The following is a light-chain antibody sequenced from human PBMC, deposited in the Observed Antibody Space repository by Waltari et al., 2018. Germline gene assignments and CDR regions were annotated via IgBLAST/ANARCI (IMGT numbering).Light chain of an antibody. J-gene: IGKJ1*01. V-gene: IGKV4-1*01. CDR2: WAS. CDR1: QSVLYSSNNKNY. CDR3: QQYYSNPRM. Sequence: DIVMTQSPDSLAVSLGERATINCKSSQSVLYSSNNKNYLAWYQQKPGQPPKLLIYWASTQESGVPDRFSGSGSGTDFTLTISSLQAEDVAVYYCQQYYSNPRMFGQGTKVEIK.